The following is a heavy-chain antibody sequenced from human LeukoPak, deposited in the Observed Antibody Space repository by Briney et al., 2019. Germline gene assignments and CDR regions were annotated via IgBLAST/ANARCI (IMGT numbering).Heavy chain of an antibody. Sequence: SETLSLTCGVSGGSINSSHWWSWVRQPPGKGLEWIGQIYHNENTNYNPSLKSRVTISVDKSKNQFSLKLFSVTAADTAVYYCAREIKLAIPYSNYEGYYYMDVWGKGTTVTVSS. J-gene: IGHJ6*03. CDR3: AREIKLAIPYSNYEGYYYMDV. CDR1: GGSINSSHW. V-gene: IGHV4-4*02. D-gene: IGHD4-11*01. CDR2: IYHNENT.